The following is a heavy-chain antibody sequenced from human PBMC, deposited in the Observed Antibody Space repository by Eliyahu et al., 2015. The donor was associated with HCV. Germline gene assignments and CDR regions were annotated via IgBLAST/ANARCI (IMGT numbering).Heavy chain of an antibody. Sequence: EVQLLESGGTLVQPGGSLRLSCAASGFTFSTYAMSWVRQAPGKGLEWVSAITDTGSKEYYADSGKGRFTISRDNSKNTLYLQMDSLRVEDTAVYYCAKDGSGEASSFDYWGQGTLVTVSS. CDR1: GFTFSTYA. D-gene: IGHD6-19*01. CDR3: AKDGSGEASSFDY. V-gene: IGHV3-23*01. J-gene: IGHJ4*02. CDR2: ITDTGSKE.